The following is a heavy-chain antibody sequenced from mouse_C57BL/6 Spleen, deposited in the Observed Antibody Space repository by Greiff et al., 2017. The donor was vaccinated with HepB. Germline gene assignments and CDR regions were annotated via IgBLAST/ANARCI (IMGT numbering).Heavy chain of an antibody. Sequence: VQGVESGAELMKPGASVKLSCKATGYTFTGYWIEWVKQRPGHGLEWIGEILPGSGSTNYNEKLKVKATFTADTSSNTAYMQLSRLTTENSAIYYCARKMGLLTPAMDYWGQGTSVTVSS. D-gene: IGHD1-1*01. CDR2: ILPGSGST. V-gene: IGHV1-9*01. CDR1: GYTFTGYW. J-gene: IGHJ4*01. CDR3: ARKMGLLTPAMDY.